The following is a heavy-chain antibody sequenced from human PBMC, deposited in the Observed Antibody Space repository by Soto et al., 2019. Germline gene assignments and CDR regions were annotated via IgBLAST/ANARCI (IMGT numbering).Heavy chain of an antibody. CDR1: GFTFSSYG. J-gene: IGHJ6*03. V-gene: IGHV3-33*01. Sequence: QVQLVESGGGVVQPGRSLRLSCAASGFTFSSYGMHWVRQAPGKGLEWVAVIWYDGSNKYYADSVKGRFTISRDNSKNTLYPQMNSLRAEDTAVYYCARDPNSSGWFKGEDYYMDVWGKGTTVTVSS. CDR2: IWYDGSNK. D-gene: IGHD6-19*01. CDR3: ARDPNSSGWFKGEDYYMDV.